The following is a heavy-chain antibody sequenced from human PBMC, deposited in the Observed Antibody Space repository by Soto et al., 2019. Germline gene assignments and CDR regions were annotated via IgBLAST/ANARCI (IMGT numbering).Heavy chain of an antibody. J-gene: IGHJ6*02. CDR3: ARIAASGRGWDV. Sequence: EVQLVESGGGLVQPGGSLRLSCVDSGFTFSSYWISWVRQAPVKGLEWVGNIKQDGSEENYVESVKGRFTISRDNAKNSMYLQMNSLRAEDTAVYYCARIAASGRGWDVWGQGTTVVVSS. V-gene: IGHV3-7*01. CDR2: IKQDGSEE. D-gene: IGHD6-13*01. CDR1: GFTFSSYW.